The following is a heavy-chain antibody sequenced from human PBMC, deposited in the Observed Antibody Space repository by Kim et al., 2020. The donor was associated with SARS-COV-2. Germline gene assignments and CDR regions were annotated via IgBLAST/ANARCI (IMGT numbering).Heavy chain of an antibody. CDR1: GYTFTSYA. Sequence: ASVKVSCKASGYTFTSYAMHWVRQAPGQRLEWMGWINAGNGNTKYSQKFQGRVTITRDTSASTAYMELSSLRSEDTAVYYCAREPRYFDWYPARSPDAFDIWGQGTMVTVSS. CDR3: AREPRYFDWYPARSPDAFDI. D-gene: IGHD3-9*01. J-gene: IGHJ3*02. CDR2: INAGNGNT. V-gene: IGHV1-3*01.